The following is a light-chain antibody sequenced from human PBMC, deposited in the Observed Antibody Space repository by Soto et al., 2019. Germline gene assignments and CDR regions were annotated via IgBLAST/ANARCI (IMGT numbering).Light chain of an antibody. J-gene: IGKJ1*01. CDR1: QTISSW. CDR2: AAS. Sequence: DIQMTQSPSTLSGSVGDRVTITCRASQTISSWLAWYQQKPGKAPKLLIYAASTLQSGVPSRFSGGGSGTDLTLTISSLQPEDVATYYCQKYNSAPRTFGQGTKVDIK. V-gene: IGKV1-27*01. CDR3: QKYNSAPRT.